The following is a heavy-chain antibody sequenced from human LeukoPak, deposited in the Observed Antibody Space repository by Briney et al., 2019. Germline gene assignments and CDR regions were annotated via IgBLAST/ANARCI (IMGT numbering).Heavy chain of an antibody. D-gene: IGHD5-18*01. CDR1: GGSISSYY. Sequence: SETLSLTCTVSGGSISSYYWTWIRQPPGKGLEWIGYIYSSGSTNYTPSLKSRVTISADTSKNQFSLKLSSVTAADTAVYYCASRDYSYGYFDSWGQGTLVTVSS. J-gene: IGHJ4*02. V-gene: IGHV4-59*12. CDR2: IYSSGST. CDR3: ASRDYSYGYFDS.